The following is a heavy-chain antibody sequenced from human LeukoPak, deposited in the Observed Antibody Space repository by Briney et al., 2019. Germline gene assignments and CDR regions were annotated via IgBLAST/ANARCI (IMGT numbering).Heavy chain of an antibody. V-gene: IGHV4-4*07. Sequence: PSETLSLTCTVSGGSFSNYYWSWIRQPAEKGLEWIGRIYTSGSTNYNPSVKSRVTMSVDTSNNQFSLKLTSVTAADTAVYYCARQPPQYYGMDVWGQGTTVTVSS. D-gene: IGHD1-14*01. CDR1: GGSFSNYY. CDR2: IYTSGST. CDR3: ARQPPQYYGMDV. J-gene: IGHJ6*02.